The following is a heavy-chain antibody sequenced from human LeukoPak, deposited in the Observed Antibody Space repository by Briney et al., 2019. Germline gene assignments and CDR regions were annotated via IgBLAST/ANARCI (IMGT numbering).Heavy chain of an antibody. CDR3: VGSGWQVYLEY. Sequence: PGGSLRLSCAASGFTFTSFWMTWVRQAPGKGLEWVANVKQYGSEKYYVDSVKGRFTISRDNAKNSLYLQMNSLRAEDTAVYYCVGSGWQVYLEYWGQGTLVTVSS. D-gene: IGHD6-19*01. V-gene: IGHV3-7*01. CDR2: VKQYGSEK. J-gene: IGHJ4*02. CDR1: GFTFTSFW.